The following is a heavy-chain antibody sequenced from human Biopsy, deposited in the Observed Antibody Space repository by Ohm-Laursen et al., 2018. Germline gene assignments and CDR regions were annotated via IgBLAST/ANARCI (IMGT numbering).Heavy chain of an antibody. D-gene: IGHD5-12*01. CDR1: GVSINGGRYY. Sequence: SETLSLTWTVSGVSINGGRYYWNWIRHHPGKGLEWIGNIFYSANTYYNPSPKSRVTISVDTSKNQFSLKLSSVTAADTAVYYCARLGSGDYFPTFFDFWGQGALVTVSS. J-gene: IGHJ4*02. CDR2: IFYSANT. V-gene: IGHV4-31*02. CDR3: ARLGSGDYFPTFFDF.